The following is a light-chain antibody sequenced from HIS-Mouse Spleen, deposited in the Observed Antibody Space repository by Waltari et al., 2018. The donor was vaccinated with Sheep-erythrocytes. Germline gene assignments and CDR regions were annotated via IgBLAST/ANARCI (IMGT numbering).Light chain of an antibody. CDR3: CSYAGSYNHV. V-gene: IGLV2-11*01. J-gene: IGLJ1*01. Sequence: QSALTQPRSVSGSPGQSVPISCTGTISDVGGYNSVSWYQQHPGKAPKLMIYDVSKRPSGVPDRFSGSKSGNTASLTISGLQAEDEADYYCCSYAGSYNHVFATGTKVTVL. CDR2: DVS. CDR1: ISDVGGYNS.